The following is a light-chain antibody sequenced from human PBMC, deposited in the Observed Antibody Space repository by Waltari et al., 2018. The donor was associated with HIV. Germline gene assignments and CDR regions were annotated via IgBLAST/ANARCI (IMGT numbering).Light chain of an antibody. CDR3: AAWDASLSAVV. J-gene: IGLJ2*01. CDR2: RNK. Sequence: QSVLTQPPSASGTPGQRVTISCSGSSSNIGSNYVYWYQQLPGTAPKLLIYRNKQRPSGVPARFSGSKSGTSASLAISGLRSEDEADYYCAAWDASLSAVVFGGGTKLTVL. CDR1: SSNIGSNY. V-gene: IGLV1-47*01.